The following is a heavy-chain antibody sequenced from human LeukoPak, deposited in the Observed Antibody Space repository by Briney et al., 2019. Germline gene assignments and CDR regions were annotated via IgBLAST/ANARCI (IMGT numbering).Heavy chain of an antibody. CDR3: ARVKVGALNHYYMDV. Sequence: PSETLSLTCAVYGESFSGFYWSWIRQPPVKGLDWIGEINHSGSTNYNPSLKSRVTISVDTSKNQFSLKLSSVTAADTGVYYCARVKVGALNHYYMDVWGKGTAVTISS. D-gene: IGHD1-26*01. CDR1: GESFSGFY. V-gene: IGHV4-34*01. CDR2: INHSGST. J-gene: IGHJ6*03.